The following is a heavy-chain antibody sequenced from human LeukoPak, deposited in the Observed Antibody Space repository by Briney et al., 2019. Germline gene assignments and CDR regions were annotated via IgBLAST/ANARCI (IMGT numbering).Heavy chain of an antibody. D-gene: IGHD2-15*01. Sequence: ASVKVSCKASGYTLTGYYMNWVRQAPGQGLECMGWINPKSGGTNYAQKFQGRVTMTMDTSISTAYMELNRLRSDDTAVYYCARGNSYCSGGSCYPSHFDYWGQGTLVTVS. CDR3: ARGNSYCSGGSCYPSHFDY. CDR2: INPKSGGT. CDR1: GYTLTGYY. J-gene: IGHJ4*02. V-gene: IGHV1-2*02.